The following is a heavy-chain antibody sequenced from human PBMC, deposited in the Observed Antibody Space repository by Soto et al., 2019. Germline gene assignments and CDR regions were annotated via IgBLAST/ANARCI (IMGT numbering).Heavy chain of an antibody. CDR1: GFTFSSYA. V-gene: IGHV3-30-3*01. J-gene: IGHJ5*02. Sequence: QVQLVESGGGVVQPGRSLRLSCAASGFTFSSYAMHWVRQAPGKGLEWVAVISYDGSNKYYADSVKGRFTISRDNSKNTLYLQMNSLRAEDTAVYYCARDGPYYDFWSGYSGIDPWGQGTLVTVSS. CDR3: ARDGPYYDFWSGYSGIDP. D-gene: IGHD3-3*01. CDR2: ISYDGSNK.